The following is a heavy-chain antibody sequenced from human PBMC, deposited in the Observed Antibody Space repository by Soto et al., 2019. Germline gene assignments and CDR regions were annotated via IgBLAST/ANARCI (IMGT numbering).Heavy chain of an antibody. CDR3: ARDGVSGSYEDAFDI. J-gene: IGHJ3*02. D-gene: IGHD1-26*01. Sequence: GGSLRLSCAASGFTFSSYEMNWVRQAPGKGLEWVSYISSSGSTIHYADSVKGRFTISRDNAKNSLYLQMNSLRAEDTAVYYCARDGVSGSYEDAFDIWGQGTMVTVSS. CDR1: GFTFSSYE. CDR2: ISSSGSTI. V-gene: IGHV3-48*03.